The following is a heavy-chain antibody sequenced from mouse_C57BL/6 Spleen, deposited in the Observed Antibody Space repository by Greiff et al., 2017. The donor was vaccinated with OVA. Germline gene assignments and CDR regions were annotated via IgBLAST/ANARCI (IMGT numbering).Heavy chain of an antibody. J-gene: IGHJ1*03. D-gene: IGHD2-3*01. CDR1: GFTFSNYW. Sequence: EVKVIESGGGLVQPGGSMKLSCVASGFTFSNYWMNWVRQSPEKGLEWVAQIRLKSDNYATHYAESVKGRFTISRDDSKSSVYLQMNNLRAEDTGIYYCTRDGKPYWYFDVWGTGTTVTVSS. CDR2: IRLKSDNYAT. V-gene: IGHV6-3*01. CDR3: TRDGKPYWYFDV.